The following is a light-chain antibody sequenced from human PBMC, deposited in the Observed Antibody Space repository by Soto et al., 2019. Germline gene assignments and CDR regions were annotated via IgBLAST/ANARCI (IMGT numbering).Light chain of an antibody. CDR1: SSDVGRYNL. CDR2: EGS. V-gene: IGLV2-23*01. J-gene: IGLJ2*01. Sequence: QSALTQPASVSGSPGQSITISCTGTSSDVGRYNLVSWYQQHPGKAPKLLIYEGSKRPSGVSNRFSGSKSGNTASLTITGLQAEDDADDYCCSYAGSMTDLVFGGGTKLTVL. CDR3: CSYAGSMTDLV.